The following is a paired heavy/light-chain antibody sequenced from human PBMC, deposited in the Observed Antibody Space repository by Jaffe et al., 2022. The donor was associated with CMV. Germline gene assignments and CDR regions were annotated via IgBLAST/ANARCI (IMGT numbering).Light chain of an antibody. CDR1: QSVLYSSNNMNY. CDR2: LAS. V-gene: IGKV4-1*01. J-gene: IGKJ4*01. Sequence: DIVLTQSPDSLTVSLGERATIKCKSSQSVLYSSNNMNYLGWYQQKPGQPPKLLIYLASTRDSGVPDRFSGSGSGTDFTLTISSLQAEDAAVYYCQQYYDSPLTFGGGTKVEIK. CDR3: QQYYDSPLT.
Heavy chain of an antibody. CDR1: GFIFSNYA. D-gene: IGHD6-19*01. Sequence: EVQLLESRGGLVQPGGSLRLSCAASGFIFSNYAMTWVRQAPGKGLEWVSAISGSGTNTYYADSVKGRFTISRDNSKNTVYLQMNSLSAEDTAVYYCAIGGIALPGSSQSLVQHWGQGTLVTVST. J-gene: IGHJ1*01. CDR2: ISGSGTNT. V-gene: IGHV3-23*01. CDR3: AIGGIALPGSSQSLVQH.